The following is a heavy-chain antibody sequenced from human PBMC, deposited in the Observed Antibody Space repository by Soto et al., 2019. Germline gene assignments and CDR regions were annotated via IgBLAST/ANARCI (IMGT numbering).Heavy chain of an antibody. V-gene: IGHV4-34*01. J-gene: IGHJ6*02. Sequence: SETLSLTCAVYGGSFSGYYWSWIRQPPGKGLEWIGEINHSGSTNYNPSLKSRVTISVDTSKNQFSLKLSSVTAADTAVYYCARGPLGYCSSTSCYYYYYGMDGWGQGTTVTVSS. D-gene: IGHD2-2*01. CDR3: ARGPLGYCSSTSCYYYYYGMDG. CDR1: GGSFSGYY. CDR2: INHSGST.